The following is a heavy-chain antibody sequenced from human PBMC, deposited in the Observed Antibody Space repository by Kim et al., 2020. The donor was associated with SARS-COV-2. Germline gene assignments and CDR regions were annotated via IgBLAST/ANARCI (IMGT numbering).Heavy chain of an antibody. Sequence: GGSLRLSCAASGFTFSDYYMSWIRQAPGKGLEWVSYISSSSSYTNYADSVKGRFTISRDNAKNSLYLQMNSLRAEDTAVYYCASRQAYRGAFDIWGQGTMVTVSS. CDR1: GFTFSDYY. CDR3: ASRQAYRGAFDI. J-gene: IGHJ3*02. D-gene: IGHD2-21*01. V-gene: IGHV3-11*06. CDR2: ISSSSSYT.